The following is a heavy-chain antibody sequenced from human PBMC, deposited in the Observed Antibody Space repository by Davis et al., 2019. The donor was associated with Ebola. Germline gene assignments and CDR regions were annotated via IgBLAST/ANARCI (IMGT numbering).Heavy chain of an antibody. CDR3: ARGTWFDP. CDR2: IYDSGST. Sequence: PSETLSLTCTVSGGSISSYYWSLIRQPPGKGLEWIGYIYDSGSTNYNPSLKSRITISIDTSKNQFSLKLSSVTAADTAVYYCARGTWFDPWGQGTLVTVSS. V-gene: IGHV4-59*12. CDR1: GGSISSYY. J-gene: IGHJ5*02.